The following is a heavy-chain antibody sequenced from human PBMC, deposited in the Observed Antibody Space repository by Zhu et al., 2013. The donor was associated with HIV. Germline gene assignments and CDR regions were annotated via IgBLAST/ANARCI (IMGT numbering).Heavy chain of an antibody. CDR2: ISGSGGST. Sequence: EVQLLESGGGLVQPGGSLRLSCAASGFTFSSYAMTWVRQAPGKGLEWVSGISGSGGSTYYADSVKGRFTISRDNSKNTLYLQMNSLRAEDTAVYYCAKDRIVWHPVGVFDYWGQGTLVTVSS. CDR1: GFTFSSYA. J-gene: IGHJ4*02. D-gene: IGHD3-10*01. CDR3: AKDRIVWHPVGVFDY. V-gene: IGHV3-23*01.